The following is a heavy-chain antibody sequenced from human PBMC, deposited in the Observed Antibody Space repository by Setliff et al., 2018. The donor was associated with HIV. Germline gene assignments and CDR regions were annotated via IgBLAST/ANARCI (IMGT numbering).Heavy chain of an antibody. CDR3: ARVALSVTRTSRRAFDI. J-gene: IGHJ3*02. CDR2: LYSSGRT. D-gene: IGHD2-8*01. CDR1: GASISNNTYS. Sequence: TLSLTCTVSGASISNNTYSWAWIRQSPGKGLEWIGSLYSSGRTYYNSSLKSRVTISVDTSMNQFSLRLDSLTAADTAVYYCARVALSVTRTSRRAFDIWGPGTMVTVSS. V-gene: IGHV4-39*07.